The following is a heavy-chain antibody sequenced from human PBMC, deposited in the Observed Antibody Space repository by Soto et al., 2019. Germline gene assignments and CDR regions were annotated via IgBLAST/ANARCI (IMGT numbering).Heavy chain of an antibody. Sequence: GGSLRLSCAASGFTFSSYGMHWVRQAPGKGLEWVAVIWYDGSNKYYADSVKGRFTISRDNSKNTLYLQMNSLRPEDTAVYYCAGAGGIAVAGTYYYYGMDVWGQGTTVTVSS. CDR1: GFTFSSYG. D-gene: IGHD6-19*01. CDR3: AGAGGIAVAGTYYYYGMDV. J-gene: IGHJ6*02. V-gene: IGHV3-33*01. CDR2: IWYDGSNK.